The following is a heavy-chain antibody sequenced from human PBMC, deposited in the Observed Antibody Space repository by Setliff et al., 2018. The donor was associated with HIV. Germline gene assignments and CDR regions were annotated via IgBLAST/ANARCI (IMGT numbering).Heavy chain of an antibody. D-gene: IGHD2-21*02. CDR3: ARGRHAVVVTALEHDY. CDR2: IIPMFGTA. CDR1: GGTFSTYG. J-gene: IGHJ4*02. V-gene: IGHV1-69*13. Sequence: SVKVSCKASGGTFSTYGISWVRQAPGQGLEWMGGIIPMFGTASYAQKFQGRVTITADESTSTAYMELSSLRSEDTAVYYCARGRHAVVVTALEHDYWGQGTLVTVSS.